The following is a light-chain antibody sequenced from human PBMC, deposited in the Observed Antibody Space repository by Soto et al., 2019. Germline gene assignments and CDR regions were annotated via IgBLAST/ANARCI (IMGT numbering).Light chain of an antibody. Sequence: EIVMTQSPATLSVSPGERATLSCRASQSVSSNLAWYQQKPGQAPRLLIYGASTRATGIPARFSGSGSGTKFPFHIRSLQSEDFAVYYCQQYNNWPLTFGGGTKVDIK. J-gene: IGKJ4*01. CDR1: QSVSSN. CDR2: GAS. V-gene: IGKV3-15*01. CDR3: QQYNNWPLT.